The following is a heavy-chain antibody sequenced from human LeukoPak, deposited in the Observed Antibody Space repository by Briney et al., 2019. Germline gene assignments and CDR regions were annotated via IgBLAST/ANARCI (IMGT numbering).Heavy chain of an antibody. D-gene: IGHD6-13*01. CDR2: IYYSGST. V-gene: IGHV4-38-2*01. Sequence: GSLRLSCAASGFTFSSYGMHWVRQHPGKGLEWIGSIYYSGSTYYNPSLKSRVTISVDTSKNQFSLKLSSVTAADTAVYYCARLSQTRQQLAVFDYWGQGTPVTVSS. J-gene: IGHJ4*02. CDR3: ARLSQTRQQLAVFDY. CDR1: GFTFSSYG.